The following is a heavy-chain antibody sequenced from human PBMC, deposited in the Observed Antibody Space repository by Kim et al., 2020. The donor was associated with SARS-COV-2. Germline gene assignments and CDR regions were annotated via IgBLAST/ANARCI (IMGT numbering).Heavy chain of an antibody. CDR3: ARALSGSYYSPFDY. D-gene: IGHD1-26*01. CDR1: GFTFSSYA. J-gene: IGHJ4*02. Sequence: GGSLRLSCAASGFTFSSYAMHWVRQAPGKGLEWVAVISYDGSNKYYADSVKGRFTISRDNSKNTLYLQMNSLRAEGTAVYYCARALSGSYYSPFDYWGQG. CDR2: ISYDGSNK. V-gene: IGHV3-30-3*01.